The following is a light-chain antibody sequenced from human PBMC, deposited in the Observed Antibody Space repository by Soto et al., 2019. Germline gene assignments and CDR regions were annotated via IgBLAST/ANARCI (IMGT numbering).Light chain of an antibody. V-gene: IGLV1-51*01. CDR2: DTH. J-gene: IGLJ2*01. CDR1: SSNIGSNT. Sequence: QSVLTQPPSASGTPGQRVTISCSGSSSNIGSNTVNWYQHFPGAAPKLVIFDTHKRPSGIPDRFSGSKSATSATLGITGLQPGDEADYYCATWDSGLSKLLFGGGTKVTVL. CDR3: ATWDSGLSKLL.